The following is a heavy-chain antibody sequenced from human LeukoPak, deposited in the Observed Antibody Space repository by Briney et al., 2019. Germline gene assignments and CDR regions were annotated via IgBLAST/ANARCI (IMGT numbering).Heavy chain of an antibody. Sequence: GASVKVSCKAFGYKLTDKWIHWVRQAPGQGLEWMGWLNTKTGATNIAQKFQGRVTLTRDTSANTAYIEVTRLSSDDTAVYFCARGVVALPNWGQGTLVTVSS. V-gene: IGHV1-2*02. D-gene: IGHD2-15*01. CDR3: ARGVVALPN. J-gene: IGHJ4*02. CDR2: LNTKTGAT. CDR1: GYKLTDKW.